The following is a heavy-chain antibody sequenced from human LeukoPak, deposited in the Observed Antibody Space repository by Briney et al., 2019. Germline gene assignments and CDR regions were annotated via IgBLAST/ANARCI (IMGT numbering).Heavy chain of an antibody. J-gene: IGHJ4*02. CDR3: ARVPAGYCSGGSCYSFFDC. V-gene: IGHV1-18*01. CDR1: GYTFTSYG. Sequence: GASVKVSCKASGYTFTSYGISWVRQAPGQGLEWMGWISAYNGNTNYAQKLQGRVTMTTDTSTSTAYMELRSLRSDDTAVYYCARVPAGYCSGGSCYSFFDCWGQGTLVTVSS. CDR2: ISAYNGNT. D-gene: IGHD2-15*01.